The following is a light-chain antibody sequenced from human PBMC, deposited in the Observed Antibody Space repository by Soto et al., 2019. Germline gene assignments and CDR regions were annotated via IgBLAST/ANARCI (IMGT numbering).Light chain of an antibody. V-gene: IGKV1-5*03. CDR3: QQYHTYWT. Sequence: EIQMSQSPSTLSASVGDRVSITCRASQNISIYLAWYQHKPGKAPNLLIYKASSLESGVPSRFSGSGSGTEFTLTISSLLPDDFATYYCQQYHTYWTFGQGTKVDIK. J-gene: IGKJ1*01. CDR2: KAS. CDR1: QNISIY.